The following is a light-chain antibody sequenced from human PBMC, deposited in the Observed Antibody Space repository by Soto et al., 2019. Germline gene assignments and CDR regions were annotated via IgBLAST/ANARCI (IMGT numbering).Light chain of an antibody. V-gene: IGKV4-1*01. J-gene: IGKJ3*01. CDR1: QSVLKSSNNKNY. Sequence: DIVMTQSPDSLAVSLGERATINCKSSQSVLKSSNNKNYLAWHQQKPGQPPRLLIYWASTRESVVPDRFSGSGSGTDFTLNIRSLQADAVAVYYCQQYYTTPQTFGPGTPVDI. CDR2: WAS. CDR3: QQYYTTPQT.